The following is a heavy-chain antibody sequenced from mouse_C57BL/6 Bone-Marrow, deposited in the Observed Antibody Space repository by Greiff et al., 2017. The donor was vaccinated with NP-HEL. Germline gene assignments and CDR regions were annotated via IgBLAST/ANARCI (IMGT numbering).Heavy chain of an antibody. D-gene: IGHD2-4*01. J-gene: IGHJ4*01. CDR2: IYPRSGNT. V-gene: IGHV1-81*01. Sequence: VQLQQSGAELARPGASVKLSCKASGYTFTSYGISWVKQRTGQGLEWIGEIYPRSGNTYYNEKFKGKATLTADKSSSTAYMELRSLTSEDSAVYFCASSRLRRPYYAMDYWGQGTSVTVSS. CDR3: ASSRLRRPYYAMDY. CDR1: GYTFTSYG.